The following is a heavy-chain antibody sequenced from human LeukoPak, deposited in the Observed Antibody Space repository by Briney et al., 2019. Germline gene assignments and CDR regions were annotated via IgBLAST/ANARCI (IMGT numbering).Heavy chain of an antibody. Sequence: PGGSLRLSCAASGFTFSSYWMSWLRQAPGRGGAWVANIKQDGSEKQHVDSVKGRFTIPRQNAKNSLYLQMNSLRAEDTAVYYCARVDSTPPSPGYSSGWFYFDYWGQGTLVTVSS. D-gene: IGHD6-19*01. J-gene: IGHJ4*02. CDR2: IKQDGSEK. CDR1: GFTFSSYW. V-gene: IGHV3-7*01. CDR3: ARVDSTPPSPGYSSGWFYFDY.